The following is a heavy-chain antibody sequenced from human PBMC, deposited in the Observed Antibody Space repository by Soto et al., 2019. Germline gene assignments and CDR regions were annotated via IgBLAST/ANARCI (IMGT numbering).Heavy chain of an antibody. D-gene: IGHD3-9*01. V-gene: IGHV3-11*05. CDR2: ISSSSSYT. J-gene: IGHJ4*02. CDR3: ARDQELYDILTGYYLPSFDY. Sequence: AGGSLRLSSAASGGNFSDYYMSWIRQAPGKGLEWVSYISSSSSYTNYADSVKGRFTISRDNAKNSLYLQMNSLRAEDTAVYYCARDQELYDILTGYYLPSFDYWGQGTLVTVSS. CDR1: GGNFSDYY.